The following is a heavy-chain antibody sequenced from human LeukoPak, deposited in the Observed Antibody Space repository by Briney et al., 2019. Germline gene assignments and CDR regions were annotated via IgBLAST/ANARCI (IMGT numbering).Heavy chain of an antibody. J-gene: IGHJ4*02. D-gene: IGHD3-9*01. CDR3: ARPAPDDILTGPFDY. CDR1: GGTFSSYA. CDR2: IIPILGIA. Sequence: GASVKVSCKASGGTFSSYAISWVRQAPGQGLEWMGRIIPILGIANYAQKFQGRVTITADKSTSTAYMELSSLRSEDTAVYYCARPAPDDILTGPFDYWGQGTLATVSS. V-gene: IGHV1-69*04.